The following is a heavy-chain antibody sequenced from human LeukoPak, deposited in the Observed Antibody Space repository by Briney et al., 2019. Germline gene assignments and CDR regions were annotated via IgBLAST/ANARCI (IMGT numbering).Heavy chain of an antibody. Sequence: GGSLRLSCAASGFPFDDYAMHSVRQAPGKGLEWVSGFSWNSAHIDYADSVKGRFTISRDNTKNSLYLQMNSLRAEGTAVYYCAKDRPFGKSYYYGSGLTSDYWGQGTLVTVSS. CDR1: GFPFDDYA. CDR2: FSWNSAHI. J-gene: IGHJ4*02. D-gene: IGHD3-10*01. CDR3: AKDRPFGKSYYYGSGLTSDY. V-gene: IGHV3-9*01.